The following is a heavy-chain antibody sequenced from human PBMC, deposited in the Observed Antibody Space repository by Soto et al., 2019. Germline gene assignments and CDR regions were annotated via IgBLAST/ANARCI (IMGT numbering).Heavy chain of an antibody. CDR3: AARSSGYPY. J-gene: IGHJ4*02. Sequence: EVQLLESGGGLVQPGGSLRLSCAASGFTFSSDAMSWVRQAPGKGLEWVSLISSSGGGTYYADSVNGRFTISRDSSRNMLYLQMNSLRPEDTATYYCAARSSGYPYWGQGTLVTVSS. CDR2: ISSSGGGT. CDR1: GFTFSSDA. V-gene: IGHV3-23*01. D-gene: IGHD3-22*01.